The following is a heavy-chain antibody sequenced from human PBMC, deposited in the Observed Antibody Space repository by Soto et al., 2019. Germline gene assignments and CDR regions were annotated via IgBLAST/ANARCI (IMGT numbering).Heavy chain of an antibody. J-gene: IGHJ4*02. CDR3: ARVPLYFDWLLSEYYFDY. D-gene: IGHD3-9*01. Sequence: QVQLQESGPGLVKPSQTLSLTCTVSGGSISSGGYYWSWIRQHPGQGLEWIGYIYYSGSTYYNPSLESRVTISVDTSKNQFSLKLSSVTAADTAVYYCARVPLYFDWLLSEYYFDYWGQGTLVTVSS. CDR1: GGSISSGGYY. CDR2: IYYSGST. V-gene: IGHV4-31*03.